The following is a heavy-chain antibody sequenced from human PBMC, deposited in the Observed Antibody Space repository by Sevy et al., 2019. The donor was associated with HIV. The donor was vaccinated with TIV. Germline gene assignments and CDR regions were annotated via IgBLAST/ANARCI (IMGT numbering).Heavy chain of an antibody. D-gene: IGHD6-13*01. J-gene: IGHJ5*02. CDR3: AKTSHSSSHVWGLDNWFVP. CDR1: GFTFSSYA. V-gene: IGHV3-23*01. CDR2: ISGSGGST. Sequence: GVSLRLSCAASGFTFSSYAMSWVRQAPGKGLEWVSAISGSGGSTYYADSVKGRFTISRDNSKNTLYLQMNSLRAEDTAVYYCAKTSHSSSHVWGLDNWFVPWGQGTLVTVSS.